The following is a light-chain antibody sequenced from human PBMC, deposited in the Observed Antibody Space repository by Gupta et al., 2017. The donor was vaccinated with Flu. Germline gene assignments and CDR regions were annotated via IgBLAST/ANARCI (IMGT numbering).Light chain of an antibody. CDR1: KLGDKY. CDR2: QDD. Sequence: SYELTQPPSVSVSPGQTASIACAGDKLGDKYAYWYQQKPGQSPILVIYQDDRRPSGIPERFSGFNSGNTATLTISGTQAVDEADYYCQARDSLTVIFGGGTKLTVL. J-gene: IGLJ2*01. CDR3: QARDSLTVI. V-gene: IGLV3-1*01.